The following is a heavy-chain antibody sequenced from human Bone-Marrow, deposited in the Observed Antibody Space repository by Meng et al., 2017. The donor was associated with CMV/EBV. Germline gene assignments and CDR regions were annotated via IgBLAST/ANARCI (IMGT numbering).Heavy chain of an antibody. D-gene: IGHD6-6*01. CDR1: GFTFSSYA. V-gene: IGHV3-30-3*01. CDR2: ISYDGSNK. J-gene: IGHJ6*02. Sequence: GESLKISCAASGFTFSSYAMHWVRQAPGKGLEWVAVISYDGSNKYYADSVKGRFTISRDNSKNTLYLQMNSLRAEDTAVYYCARAGFSSSSGRVMSYYYYGMDVWGQGTTVTAP. CDR3: ARAGFSSSSGRVMSYYYYGMDV.